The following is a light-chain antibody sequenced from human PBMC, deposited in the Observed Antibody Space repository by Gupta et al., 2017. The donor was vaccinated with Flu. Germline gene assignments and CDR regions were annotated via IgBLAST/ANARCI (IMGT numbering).Light chain of an antibody. CDR3: QQYENPPPIT. CDR2: DAS. J-gene: IGKJ5*01. V-gene: IGKV1-33*01. Sequence: DIQMTQSPSSLSASVGDRVTITCQASQDISNYLSWFKQKPGQAPKLLIYDASNLQTGVPSRFSGSGSGTDFTFTISIRQPEDVALYYCQQYENPPPITLGQGTRMEIK. CDR1: QDISNY.